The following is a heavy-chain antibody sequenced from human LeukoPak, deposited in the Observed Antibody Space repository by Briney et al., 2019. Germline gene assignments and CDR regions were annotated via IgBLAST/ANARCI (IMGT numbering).Heavy chain of an antibody. V-gene: IGHV1-18*01. D-gene: IGHD6-6*01. Sequence: ASVKVSCKASGYTFTSYGISWVRQAPGQGLEWMGWISAYNGNTNYAQKLQGRVTMTTDTSTSTAYMELRSLRSEDTAVYYCARAGFWSSSSYNWFDPWGQGTLVTVSS. CDR1: GYTFTSYG. CDR2: ISAYNGNT. CDR3: ARAGFWSSSSYNWFDP. J-gene: IGHJ5*02.